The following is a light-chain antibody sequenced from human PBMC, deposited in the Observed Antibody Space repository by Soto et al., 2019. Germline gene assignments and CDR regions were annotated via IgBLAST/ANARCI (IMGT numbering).Light chain of an antibody. CDR2: GAS. CDR1: QSVSSN. CDR3: QQYGSSQWT. Sequence: EIVMTQSPATLSVSPGERATLSCRASQSVSSNLAWYQQKPGQAPRLLIYGASTRATGIPARFSGSGSGTDFTLTINSLQSEDFANYYCQQYGSSQWTFGQGTKVEIK. J-gene: IGKJ1*01. V-gene: IGKV3-15*01.